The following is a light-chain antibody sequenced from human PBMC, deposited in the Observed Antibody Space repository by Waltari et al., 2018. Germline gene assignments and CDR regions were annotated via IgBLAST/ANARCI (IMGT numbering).Light chain of an antibody. V-gene: IGKV3-11*01. J-gene: IGKJ4*01. CDR3: QQRSEWPLT. CDR2: GAS. Sequence: EIVLTQSPATLSLSPGERAILSCRASQSVTTDLGWYQQKPGQAPRLLIYGASSRAAGIPDRFSGSGSGTDFSLIISSLEPEDFAVYYCQQRSEWPLTFGRGTKVEIK. CDR1: QSVTTD.